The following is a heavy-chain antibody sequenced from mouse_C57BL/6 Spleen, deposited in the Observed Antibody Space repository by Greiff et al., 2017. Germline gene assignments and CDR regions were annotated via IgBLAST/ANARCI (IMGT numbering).Heavy chain of an antibody. J-gene: IGHJ4*01. Sequence: QVQLQQPGAELVKPGASVKLSCKASGYTFTSYWMQWVKQRPGQGLEWIGEIDPSDSYTNYNQKFKGKATLTVDTSSSTAYMQLSSLTSEDSAVYYCARSRDYDGSHAMDYWGQGTSVTVSS. D-gene: IGHD2-4*01. CDR2: IDPSDSYT. V-gene: IGHV1-50*01. CDR3: ARSRDYDGSHAMDY. CDR1: GYTFTSYW.